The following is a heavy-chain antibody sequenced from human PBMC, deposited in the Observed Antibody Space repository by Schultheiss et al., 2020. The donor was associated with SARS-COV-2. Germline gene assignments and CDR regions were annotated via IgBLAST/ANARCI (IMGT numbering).Heavy chain of an antibody. CDR1: GFTFSRHS. Sequence: GGSLRLSCAASGFTFSRHSMNWVRQAPGKGLEWVSYISGGGSTIYYADSVKGRFTISRDNAKNSLYLQMNSLITEDTAVYYCTATLGYWGQGTLVTVSS. CDR3: TATLGY. D-gene: IGHD7-27*01. CDR2: ISGGGSTI. V-gene: IGHV3-48*01. J-gene: IGHJ4*02.